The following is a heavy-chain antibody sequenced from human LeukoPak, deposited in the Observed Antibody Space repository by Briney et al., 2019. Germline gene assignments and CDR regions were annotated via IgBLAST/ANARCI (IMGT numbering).Heavy chain of an antibody. V-gene: IGHV4-34*01. J-gene: IGHJ4*02. CDR1: GGSISSYY. CDR2: INHSGST. CDR3: SYGSGSPPDY. Sequence: SETLSLTCTVSGGSISSYYWSWIRQPPGKGLEWIGEINHSGSTNYNPSLKSRVTTSVDTSKNQFSLKLSSVTAADTAVYYCSYGSGSPPDYWGQGTLVTVSS. D-gene: IGHD3-10*01.